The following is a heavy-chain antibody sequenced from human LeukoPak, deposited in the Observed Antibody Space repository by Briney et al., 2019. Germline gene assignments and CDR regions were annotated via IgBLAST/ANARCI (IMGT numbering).Heavy chain of an antibody. V-gene: IGHV1-18*01. CDR1: GYTFTSYG. CDR3: ARAHVVPAAIDY. Sequence: ASVKVSCKASGYTFTSYGISWVRQAPGQGLEWMGWISAYNGNTNYAQKLQGRVTMTIDASTSTAYMELRSLRPDDTAVYYCARAHVVPAAIDYWGQGTLVTVSS. CDR2: ISAYNGNT. J-gene: IGHJ4*02. D-gene: IGHD2-2*01.